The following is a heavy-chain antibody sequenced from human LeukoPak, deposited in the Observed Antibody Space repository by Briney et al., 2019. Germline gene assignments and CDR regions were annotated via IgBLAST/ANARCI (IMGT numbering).Heavy chain of an antibody. D-gene: IGHD3-22*01. CDR1: GFTFTSFW. CDR2: IKQDGNEK. CDR3: ARSSSGYYFDY. J-gene: IGHJ4*02. Sequence: GGSLRLSCAASGFTFTSFWMTWVRQAPGKGLEWVANIKQDGNEKYLVDSVKGQFTISRDNAKSSLYLQMNSLRAEDTAVYYCARSSSGYYFDYWGQGTLVAVSS. V-gene: IGHV3-7*01.